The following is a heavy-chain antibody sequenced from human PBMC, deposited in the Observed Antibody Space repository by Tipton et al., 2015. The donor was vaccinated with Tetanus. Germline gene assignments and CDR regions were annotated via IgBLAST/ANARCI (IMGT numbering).Heavy chain of an antibody. J-gene: IGHJ4*02. CDR2: INSLGST. Sequence: TLSLTCSVSGASLSSGDYFWSWLRQSPGGGLEWIGYINSLGSTWYNPSLKSRVTISVDSSKNQFSLNVNSVTAADTAVYYCARAGMVTDDRSKFDSWGQGSLVSVSS. D-gene: IGHD2-21*02. CDR3: ARAGMVTDDRSKFDS. V-gene: IGHV4-30-4*01. CDR1: GASLSSGDYF.